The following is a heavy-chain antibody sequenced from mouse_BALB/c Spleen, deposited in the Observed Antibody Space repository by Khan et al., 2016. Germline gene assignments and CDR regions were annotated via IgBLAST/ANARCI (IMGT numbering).Heavy chain of an antibody. CDR3: AGYNYGYDY. CDR1: GFTFTDYY. Sequence: EVELVESGGGLVQPGGSLRLSCATSGFTFTDYYMSWFRQPPGKALVWLGFIRNNANGYTPEYSAHVKGRFTISVDNSQSIRYLQMNTLRAEDSATYYCAGYNYGYDYWGQGTTPTVSS. J-gene: IGHJ2*01. CDR2: IRNNANGYTP. D-gene: IGHD2-2*01. V-gene: IGHV7-3*02.